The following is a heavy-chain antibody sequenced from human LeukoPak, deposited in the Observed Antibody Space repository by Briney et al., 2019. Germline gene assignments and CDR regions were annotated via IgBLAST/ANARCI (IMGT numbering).Heavy chain of an antibody. Sequence: HPGGSLRLSCAASGFIVSGDFMSWVRQAPGKGLEWVSVIYSDSSTYYADSVKGRFTISRDNSKNTLDLQMTGLRAEDTAVYYCARERGRGRDSPWFDYWGQGTLVTVSS. CDR3: ARERGRGRDSPWFDY. V-gene: IGHV3-53*01. CDR2: IYSDSST. D-gene: IGHD1-26*01. J-gene: IGHJ4*02. CDR1: GFIVSGDF.